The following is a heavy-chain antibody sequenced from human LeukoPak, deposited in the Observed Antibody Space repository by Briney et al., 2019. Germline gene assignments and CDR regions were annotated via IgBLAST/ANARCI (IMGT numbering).Heavy chain of an antibody. CDR3: ARGVRWADTFTGYYLSSFDH. D-gene: IGHD3-9*01. V-gene: IGHV4-59*08. Sequence: PSETLSLTCTVSGGSISDFYWSWIRQSPGKGLEWIGYAYYSGSTNYNPSLKSRVTISVDVSKRQFSLKLTSMTAADTAVYYCARGVRWADTFTGYYLSSFDHWGQGTLVPVSS. J-gene: IGHJ4*02. CDR1: GGSISDFY. CDR2: AYYSGST.